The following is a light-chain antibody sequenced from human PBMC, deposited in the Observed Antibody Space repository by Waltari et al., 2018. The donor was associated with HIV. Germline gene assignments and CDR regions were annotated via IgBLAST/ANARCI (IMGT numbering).Light chain of an antibody. J-gene: IGLJ2*01. Sequence: SYELTQPPSVSVSPGQTARITCSGDALPKQYAYWYQQKPGQAPVLVIYKDSERPSGIAERFSGSSSGTTVTLTISGVQAEDEADYYCQSADSSGTPVFGGGTKLTVL. CDR1: ALPKQY. CDR3: QSADSSGTPV. V-gene: IGLV3-25*03. CDR2: KDS.